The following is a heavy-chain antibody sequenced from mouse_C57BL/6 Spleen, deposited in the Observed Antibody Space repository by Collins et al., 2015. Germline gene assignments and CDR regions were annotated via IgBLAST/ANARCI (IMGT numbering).Heavy chain of an antibody. CDR3: TRFVGSRY. D-gene: IGHD1-1*01. Sequence: HWVKQTPVHGLEWIGAIDPETGGTAYNRKFKGKAILTADKSSSTAYMELRSLTSEDSAVYYCTRFVGSRYWGQGTTLTVSS. CDR2: IDPETGGT. J-gene: IGHJ2*01. V-gene: IGHV1-15*01.